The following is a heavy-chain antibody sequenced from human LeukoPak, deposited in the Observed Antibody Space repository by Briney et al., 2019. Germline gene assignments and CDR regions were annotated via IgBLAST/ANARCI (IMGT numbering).Heavy chain of an antibody. Sequence: SETLSLTCTVSGGSISSSNYYWGWIRQPPGKGLEWIGSIYYSGSTSYNPSLKSRVTISVDTSKNQFSLKLSSVTAADTAVYYCARGLEYSSGWYPRMDYWGQGTLVTVSS. CDR1: GGSISSSNYY. CDR3: ARGLEYSSGWYPRMDY. J-gene: IGHJ4*02. V-gene: IGHV4-39*01. D-gene: IGHD6-19*01. CDR2: IYYSGST.